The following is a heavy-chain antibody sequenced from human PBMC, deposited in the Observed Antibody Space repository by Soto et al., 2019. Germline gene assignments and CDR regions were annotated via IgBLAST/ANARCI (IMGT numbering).Heavy chain of an antibody. CDR3: ARGLGLYYFDY. D-gene: IGHD1-26*01. V-gene: IGHV1-3*01. CDR2: INAGNGNT. CDR1: GYTFTSYA. Sequence: ASVKVSCKASGYTFTSYAMHWVRQAPGQRLEWMGWINAGNGNTKYSQKFQGRVTITGATSARTAYMELSSPRSEDTAVYYCARGLGLYYFDYWGQGTLVTVPS. J-gene: IGHJ4*02.